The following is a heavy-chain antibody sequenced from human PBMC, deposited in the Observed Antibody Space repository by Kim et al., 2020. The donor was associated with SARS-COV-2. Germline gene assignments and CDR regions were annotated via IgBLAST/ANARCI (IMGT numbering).Heavy chain of an antibody. CDR3: AREEEYNSGWYAGYFDY. D-gene: IGHD6-19*01. V-gene: IGHV1-46*01. CDR2: INPSGGAA. CDR1: GYIFTRYY. Sequence: ASVKVSCKASGYIFTRYYMHWVRQAPGQGLEWMGIINPSGGAASYPQKFPGRVTMTRDTSTSTVYMELSSLRSEDTAVYYCAREEEYNSGWYAGYFDYWGQGTLVTVSS. J-gene: IGHJ4*02.